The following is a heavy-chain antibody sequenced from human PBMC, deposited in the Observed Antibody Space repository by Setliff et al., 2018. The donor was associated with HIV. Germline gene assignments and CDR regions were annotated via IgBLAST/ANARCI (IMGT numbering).Heavy chain of an antibody. CDR2: IYYSGST. D-gene: IGHD3-22*01. CDR1: GGSISSGDYY. V-gene: IGHV4-31*03. Sequence: ASETLSLTCTVSGGSISSGDYYWSWIRQHPGKGLDWIGYIYYSGSTYYSPSLKSRVTISLDTSKNQFSLKVSSVTAADTAVYYCARQSDSSGYFPSWYFDYWAQGTLVTVSS. J-gene: IGHJ4*02. CDR3: ARQSDSSGYFPSWYFDY.